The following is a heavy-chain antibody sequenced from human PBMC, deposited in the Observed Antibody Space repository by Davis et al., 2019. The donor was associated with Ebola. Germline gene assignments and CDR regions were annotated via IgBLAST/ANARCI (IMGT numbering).Heavy chain of an antibody. Sequence: LRLSCAVYGGSFSGYYWSWIRQHPGKGLEWIGYIYYSGSTYYNPSLKSRVTISVDTSKNQFSLKLSSVTAADTAVYYCARDSQPMYYYGSGNYYYGMDVWGQGTTVTVSS. CDR2: IYYSGST. CDR1: GGSFSGYY. CDR3: ARDSQPMYYYGSGNYYYGMDV. J-gene: IGHJ6*02. D-gene: IGHD3-10*01. V-gene: IGHV4-31*11.